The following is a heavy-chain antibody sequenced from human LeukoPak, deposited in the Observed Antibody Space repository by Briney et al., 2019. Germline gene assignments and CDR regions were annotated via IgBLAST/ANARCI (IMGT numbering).Heavy chain of an antibody. Sequence: PGGSLRLSCAASGFTFSSYEMNWIRQAPGKGLEWISYISNSGSTKYYADSVKGRFTISRDNAKNSLYLQMNSLRAEDTAVYYCARENSGWYEVGATKDYWGQGTLVTVSS. CDR2: ISNSGSTK. CDR1: GFTFSSYE. D-gene: IGHD1-26*01. V-gene: IGHV3-48*03. J-gene: IGHJ4*02. CDR3: ARENSGWYEVGATKDY.